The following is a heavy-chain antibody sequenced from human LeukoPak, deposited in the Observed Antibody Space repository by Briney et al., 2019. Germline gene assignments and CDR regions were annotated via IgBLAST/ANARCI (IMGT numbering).Heavy chain of an antibody. CDR2: MNAGNGNT. CDR3: ARDPGQKRIYHWFDP. Sequence: ASVKVSCKASGYTFTSYAMHWVGQAPGQRGEWMGWMNAGNGNTKYSQKFQGRVTITRDTSASTAYMELSSLRSEDTAVYYCARDPGQKRIYHWFDPWGQGTLVTVSS. CDR1: GYTFTSYA. V-gene: IGHV1-3*01. J-gene: IGHJ5*02. D-gene: IGHD2/OR15-2a*01.